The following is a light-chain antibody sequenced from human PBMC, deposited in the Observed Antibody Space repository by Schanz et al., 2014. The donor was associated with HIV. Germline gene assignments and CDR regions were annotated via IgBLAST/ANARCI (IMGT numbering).Light chain of an antibody. V-gene: IGLV2-14*03. Sequence: QSALTQPASVSGSPGQSITISCTGSYNDIGAYTYVSWYQQHPGKAPKVVIYGVANRPSGVSHRFSGSKSGNTASLTISGLQADDEAHYYCSSYTSFGTLVFGGGTQLTVL. CDR3: SSYTSFGTLV. J-gene: IGLJ3*02. CDR2: GVA. CDR1: YNDIGAYTY.